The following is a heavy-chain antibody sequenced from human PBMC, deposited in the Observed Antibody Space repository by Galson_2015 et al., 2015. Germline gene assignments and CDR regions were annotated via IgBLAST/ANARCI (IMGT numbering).Heavy chain of an antibody. CDR3: AKAPEPPNYGYYGMDV. Sequence: SLRLSCAASGFTFSSYAMSWVRQAPGKGLEWVSAISGSGGSTYYADSVKGRFTISRDNSKNTLYLQMNSLRAEDTAVYYCAKAPEPPNYGYYGMDVWGQGTTVTVSS. V-gene: IGHV3-23*01. CDR1: GFTFSSYA. CDR2: ISGSGGST. J-gene: IGHJ6*02.